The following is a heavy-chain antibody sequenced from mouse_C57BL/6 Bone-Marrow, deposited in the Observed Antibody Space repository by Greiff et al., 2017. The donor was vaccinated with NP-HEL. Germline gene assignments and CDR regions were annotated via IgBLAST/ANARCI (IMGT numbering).Heavy chain of an antibody. Sequence: EVQLQQSGAELVRPGASVKLSCTASGFNIKDDYMHWVKQRPEQGLEWIGWIDPENGDTEYASKFQGKATITADTSSNTAYLQLSSLTSEDTAVYYCTTLGGYYGSRFADWGQGTLVTVSA. J-gene: IGHJ3*01. D-gene: IGHD1-1*01. CDR2: IDPENGDT. V-gene: IGHV14-4*01. CDR1: GFNIKDDY. CDR3: TTLGGYYGSRFAD.